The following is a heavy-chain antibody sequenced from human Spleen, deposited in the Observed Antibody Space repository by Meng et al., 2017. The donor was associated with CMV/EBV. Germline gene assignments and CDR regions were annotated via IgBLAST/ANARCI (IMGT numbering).Heavy chain of an antibody. Sequence: ASVKVSCKASEYTFTNYYIHWVRQAPGQGLEWMGIINPSDANTRSAQKFQGRLTMTRDTSTSTVYMHLSGLKSEDTAVYYCARSLYCRTSLCHDNPHYHYGLDVWGQGTTVTVSS. CDR2: INPSDANT. V-gene: IGHV1-46*01. J-gene: IGHJ6*01. D-gene: IGHD2-15*01. CDR3: ARSLYCRTSLCHDNPHYHYGLDV. CDR1: EYTFTNYY.